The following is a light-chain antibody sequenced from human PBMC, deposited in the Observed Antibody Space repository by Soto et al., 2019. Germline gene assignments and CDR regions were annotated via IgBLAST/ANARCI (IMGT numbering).Light chain of an antibody. V-gene: IGLV2-23*01. CDR2: EGS. J-gene: IGLJ2*01. CDR1: SSDVGSYNL. Sequence: QSALTQPASVSGSPGQSITISCTGTSSDVGSYNLVSWYQQHPAKAPKLMIYEGSKRPSGVSNRFSGPKSGNIASLTISGRQAEDEADYYCCSYAGSSTPVVFGGGTKLTVL. CDR3: CSYAGSSTPVV.